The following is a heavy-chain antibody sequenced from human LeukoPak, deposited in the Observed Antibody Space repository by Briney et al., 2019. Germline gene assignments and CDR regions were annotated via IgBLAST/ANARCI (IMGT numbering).Heavy chain of an antibody. CDR3: ARDVSSWAYYYYGMDV. CDR1: GGSISSGSYY. D-gene: IGHD6-13*01. CDR2: IYTSGST. J-gene: IGHJ6*02. V-gene: IGHV4-61*02. Sequence: SQTLSLTCTVSGGSISSGSYYWSWLRQPAGKGLEWIGRIYTSGSTNYNPSLKSRVTISVDTSKNQFSLKLSSVTAADTAVYYCARDVSSWAYYYYGMDVWGQGTTVTVSS.